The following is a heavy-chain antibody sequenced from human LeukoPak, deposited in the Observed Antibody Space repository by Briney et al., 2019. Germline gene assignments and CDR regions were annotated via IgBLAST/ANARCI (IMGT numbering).Heavy chain of an antibody. J-gene: IGHJ3*02. CDR3: ARWGGVVQDAFDI. V-gene: IGHV3-7*03. CDR1: GFTFSSYW. Sequence: GGSLRLSCAASGFTFSSYWMSWVRQAPGKGLEWVAHIKQDGSEKYYVDSVKGRFTISRDNSKNTLYLQMNSLRAEDTAVYYCARWGGVVQDAFDIWGQGTMVTVSS. CDR2: IKQDGSEK. D-gene: IGHD3-3*01.